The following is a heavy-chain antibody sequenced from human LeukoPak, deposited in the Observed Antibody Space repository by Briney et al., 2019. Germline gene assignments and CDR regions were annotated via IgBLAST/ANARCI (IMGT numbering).Heavy chain of an antibody. Sequence: GGSLRLSCVGSGFTFANSDVNWVRQPPGRGLEWVSVISGSGHTISYADSVKGRFTISRDNFKNTLYLQMNSLRAEDTALYYCTRDFNWGDAGWGQGTLVIVSS. CDR3: TRDFNWGDAG. CDR2: ISGSGHTI. V-gene: IGHV3-23*01. D-gene: IGHD7-27*01. J-gene: IGHJ4*02. CDR1: GFTFANSD.